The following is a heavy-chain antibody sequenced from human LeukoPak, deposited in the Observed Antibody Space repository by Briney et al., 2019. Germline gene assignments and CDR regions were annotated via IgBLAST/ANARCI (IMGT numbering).Heavy chain of an antibody. J-gene: IGHJ4*02. CDR2: IKQDGSEK. V-gene: IGHV3-7*01. CDR1: GFTFSSYW. CDR3: ARDQEYYDSSGYYYRHFDY. D-gene: IGHD3-22*01. Sequence: PGWSLRLSCAASGFTFSSYWMSWVRQAPGKGLEWVANIKQDGSEKYYVDSVKGRFTISRDNAKNSLYLQMNSLRAEDTAVYYCARDQEYYDSSGYYYRHFDYWGQGTLVTVSS.